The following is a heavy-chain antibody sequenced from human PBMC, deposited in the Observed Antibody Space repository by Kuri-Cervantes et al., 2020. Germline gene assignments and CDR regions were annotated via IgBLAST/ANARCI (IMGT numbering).Heavy chain of an antibody. V-gene: IGHV3-73*01. CDR3: TRRRDEAIGDTGDAFDI. J-gene: IGHJ3*02. D-gene: IGHD3-16*01. CDR2: IRSKANNYAT. CDR1: GFTFSGSA. Sequence: GESLKISCAASGFTFSGSAMHWVRQASGKGLEWVGRIRSKANNYATAYAASVKGRFTVSRDDSTNTAYLQMNSLNTEDTAVYYCTRRRDEAIGDTGDAFDIWGQGTTVTVSS.